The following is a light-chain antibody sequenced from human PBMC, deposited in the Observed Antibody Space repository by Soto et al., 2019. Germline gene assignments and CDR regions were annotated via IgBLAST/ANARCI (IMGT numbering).Light chain of an antibody. CDR1: QSISSTQ. J-gene: IGKJ1*01. V-gene: IGKV3-20*01. CDR3: QPYYSYSWT. Sequence: EIVLTQSPDTLSLSPGARATLSCRASQSISSTQLVWYQQKPGQAPTLLIFGASSRATGITDRFSGSGSGTDFTLTISCLQSEDFATYYCQPYYSYSWTVGQGTQVEIK. CDR2: GAS.